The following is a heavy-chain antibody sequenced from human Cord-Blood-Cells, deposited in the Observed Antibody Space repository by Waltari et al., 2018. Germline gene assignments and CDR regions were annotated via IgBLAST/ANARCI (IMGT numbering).Heavy chain of an antibody. V-gene: IGHV1-69*06. J-gene: IGHJ4*02. CDR2: IIPTFGTA. Sequence: QVQLVQSGAVVKKPGSSVQVLCKASGGPFSSYPLRWVRQAPGQGLEWMGGIIPTFGTANHARKFQGRVTITADKSTSTAYMELSSLRAEDTAVYYCARVLAEYQQYYFDYWGQGTLVTVSS. D-gene: IGHD2-2*01. CDR1: GGPFSSYP. CDR3: ARVLAEYQQYYFDY.